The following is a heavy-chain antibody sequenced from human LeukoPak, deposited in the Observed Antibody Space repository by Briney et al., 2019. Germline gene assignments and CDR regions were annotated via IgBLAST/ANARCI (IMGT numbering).Heavy chain of an antibody. D-gene: IGHD4-23*01. Sequence: GGSLRLSCAASGITFSSLWMSWFRQAPGKGLEWVADIKHDGSEEHYVASVKGRFTISRDNAKLYLQMNSLRAEDTAVYYCARGYGGKTGYFDYWGQGTLVTVSS. V-gene: IGHV3-7*04. CDR2: IKHDGSEE. CDR3: ARGYGGKTGYFDY. CDR1: GITFSSLW. J-gene: IGHJ4*02.